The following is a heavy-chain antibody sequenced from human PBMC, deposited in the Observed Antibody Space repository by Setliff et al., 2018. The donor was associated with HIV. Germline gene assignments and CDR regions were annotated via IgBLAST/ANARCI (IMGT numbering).Heavy chain of an antibody. CDR2: IYTSGST. Sequence: SETLSLTCTVSGGSIRSGPYYWSWIRQPAGKGLEWIGQIYTSGSTNYNPSLKSRVTISVDTSKNQFSLKVTSVTAADTAVYYCMRGRSITIFGVAYFDFWGQGTQVTVPQ. D-gene: IGHD3-3*01. V-gene: IGHV4-61*09. J-gene: IGHJ4*02. CDR1: GGSIRSGPYY. CDR3: MRGRSITIFGVAYFDF.